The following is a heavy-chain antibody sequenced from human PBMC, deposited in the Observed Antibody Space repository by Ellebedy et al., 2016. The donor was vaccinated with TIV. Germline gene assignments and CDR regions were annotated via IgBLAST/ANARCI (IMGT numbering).Heavy chain of an antibody. Sequence: SLKISCTGSGFSFDEYAMHWVRQAPGKGLEWVSGITWNNGFIGYADSVKGRCSISRDNARNSLNLQLISLRPEDTAIYYCVREDSSGWSDYYFDSWGQGTLVTVSS. CDR1: GFSFDEYA. J-gene: IGHJ4*02. CDR3: VREDSSGWSDYYFDS. D-gene: IGHD6-19*01. CDR2: ITWNNGFI. V-gene: IGHV3-9*01.